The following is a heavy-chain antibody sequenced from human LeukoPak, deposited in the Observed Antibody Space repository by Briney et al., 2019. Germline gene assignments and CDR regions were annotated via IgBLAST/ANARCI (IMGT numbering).Heavy chain of an antibody. CDR1: GFTFSSYW. D-gene: IGHD3-10*01. Sequence: GGSLRLSCAASGFTFSSYWMHWVRQTPGKGLVWVSRIKSDGSTIYADSVKGRFTISRDNARNTLYLQMNSLRAEDTALYYCATDRSMVRGVNDYWGQGTLVTVSS. CDR2: IKSDGST. V-gene: IGHV3-74*01. CDR3: ATDRSMVRGVNDY. J-gene: IGHJ4*02.